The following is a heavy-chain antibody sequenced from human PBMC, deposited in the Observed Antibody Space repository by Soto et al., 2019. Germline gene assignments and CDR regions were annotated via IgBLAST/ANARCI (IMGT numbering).Heavy chain of an antibody. Sequence: VQLVESGGGLVQPGGSLRLSCAASGFTFSTYWMSWVRQAPGKGLEWVANIKEDGSDKFYVDSVKGRFTISRDNAKNSLSLQMNSLRAEDTAVYYCARAMGWRDAFDICGQGTLVTVSS. CDR1: GFTFSTYW. J-gene: IGHJ3*02. CDR2: IKEDGSDK. D-gene: IGHD3-10*01. V-gene: IGHV3-7*01. CDR3: ARAMGWRDAFDI.